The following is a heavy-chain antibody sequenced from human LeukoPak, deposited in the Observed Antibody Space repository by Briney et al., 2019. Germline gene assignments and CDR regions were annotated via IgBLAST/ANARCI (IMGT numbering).Heavy chain of an antibody. V-gene: IGHV1-2*06. D-gene: IGHD1-26*01. J-gene: IGHJ4*02. CDR3: ARGDIVGAIVFDY. Sequence: ASVKVSCKASGYTFTGYYMHWVRQAPGQGLEWMVRINPNSGGTNYAQKFQGRVTMTRDTSISTAYMELSRLRSDDTAVYYCARGDIVGAIVFDYWGQGTLVTVSS. CDR2: INPNSGGT. CDR1: GYTFTGYY.